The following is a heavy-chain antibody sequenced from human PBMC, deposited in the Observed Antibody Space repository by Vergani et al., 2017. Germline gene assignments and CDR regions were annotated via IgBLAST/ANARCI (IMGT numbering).Heavy chain of an antibody. J-gene: IGHJ4*02. CDR2: IHTGVST. V-gene: IGHV4-61*02. D-gene: IGHD2-15*01. Sequence: QVKLQESGPGLLKPSQTLSLTCTVSGESIRSGSHYWSWIRQPAGKGPEWIGHIHTGVSTDLNPSFKIRVTISVDTSKSQLSLKLNSVTVADTAVYYCSRSRPYWTSGSCPAIWGQGTLVTVSS. CDR3: SRSRPYWTSGSCPAI. CDR1: GESIRSGSHY.